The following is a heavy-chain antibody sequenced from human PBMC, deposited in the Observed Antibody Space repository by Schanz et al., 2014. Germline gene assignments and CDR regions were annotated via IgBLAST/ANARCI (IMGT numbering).Heavy chain of an antibody. CDR3: AKIERNED. J-gene: IGHJ4*02. D-gene: IGHD1-1*01. V-gene: IGHV3-23*01. CDR2: FDAHDGRA. Sequence: EVPLLESGGGLVQPGGSLRLSCEASGFSFGNYGMSWVRQAPGKGLEWVSGFDAHDGRAYYADSAKGRFTISRDNSKNTLYLQMNSLRAEDTAVYFCAKIERNEDWGQGTLVTVSS. CDR1: GFSFGNYG.